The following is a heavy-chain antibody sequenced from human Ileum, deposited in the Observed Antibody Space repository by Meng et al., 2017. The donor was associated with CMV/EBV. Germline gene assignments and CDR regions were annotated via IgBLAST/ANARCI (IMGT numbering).Heavy chain of an antibody. CDR3: ARDQYQYYFDY. V-gene: IGHV1-69*04. D-gene: IGHD2-2*01. Sequence: SVKVSCKAYGGTLDTHTIIWVRQAPGQGLEWMGRIIPLVGVVDYARKFRGRLTITADKSTSTAYMELTGLRSDDTAMYYCARDQYQYYFDYWGQGTVVTVSS. CDR2: IIPLVGVV. J-gene: IGHJ4*02. CDR1: GGTLDTHT.